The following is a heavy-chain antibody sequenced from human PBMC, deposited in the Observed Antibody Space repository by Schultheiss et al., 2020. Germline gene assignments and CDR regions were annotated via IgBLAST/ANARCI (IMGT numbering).Heavy chain of an antibody. CDR3: ARDYYGSGSFPELDY. J-gene: IGHJ4*02. Sequence: SLQISCAASGFTFDDYAMHWVRQAPGKGLEWVSGISWNSGSIGYADSVKGRFTISRDNAKNSLYLQMNSLRAEDTAVYYCARDYYGSGSFPELDYWGQGTLVTVSS. D-gene: IGHD3-10*01. V-gene: IGHV3-9*01. CDR1: GFTFDDYA. CDR2: ISWNSGSI.